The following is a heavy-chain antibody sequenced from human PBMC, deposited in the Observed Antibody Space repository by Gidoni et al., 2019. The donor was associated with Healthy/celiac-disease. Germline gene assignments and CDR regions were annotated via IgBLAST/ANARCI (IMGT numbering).Heavy chain of an antibody. CDR2: IYYSGST. Sequence: QVQLQASGPGLVQPSETLSLTCAVSGSSISSGYYWGWIRQPPGKGLEWIGSIYYSGSTSYNPSLKSRVTISVDTSKNQFSLKLSSVTAADTAVYYCARHYALGYYDSSGYCDYWGQGTLVTVSS. CDR1: GSSISSGYY. J-gene: IGHJ4*02. V-gene: IGHV4-38-2*01. D-gene: IGHD3-22*01. CDR3: ARHYALGYYDSSGYCDY.